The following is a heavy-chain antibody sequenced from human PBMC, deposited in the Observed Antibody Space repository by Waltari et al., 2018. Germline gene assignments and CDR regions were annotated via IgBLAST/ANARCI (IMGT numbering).Heavy chain of an antibody. CDR2: MSSSSSTI. CDR3: ARAPSRGGFDY. V-gene: IGHV3-48*04. D-gene: IGHD3-10*01. Sequence: EVQLVESGGGLVQPGGSLRLSCAASGFTFSRYSMNWVRQAPGKGLEWVSYMSSSSSTIYYADSVKGRFTISRDNAKNSLYLQMNSLRAEDTAVYYCARAPSRGGFDYWGQGTLVTVSS. CDR1: GFTFSRYS. J-gene: IGHJ4*02.